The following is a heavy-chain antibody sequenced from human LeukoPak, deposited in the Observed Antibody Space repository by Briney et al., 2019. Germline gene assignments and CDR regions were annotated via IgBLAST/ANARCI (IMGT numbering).Heavy chain of an antibody. J-gene: IGHJ4*02. Sequence: PGGSLRLSCSASGFTFGHYWMSWVRQAPGKGLDWVSLLYRDGTTYYAESVKGRFTISRDSSKSTLCLQMNGLTVEDTALYYCARVGYYGDYALALDHWGQGTLVSVTS. D-gene: IGHD4-17*01. V-gene: IGHV3-53*01. CDR3: ARVGYYGDYALALDH. CDR1: GFTFGHYW. CDR2: LYRDGTT.